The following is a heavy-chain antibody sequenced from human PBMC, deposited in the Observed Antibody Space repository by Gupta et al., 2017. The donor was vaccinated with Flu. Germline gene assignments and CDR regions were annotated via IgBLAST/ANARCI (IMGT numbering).Heavy chain of an antibody. CDR1: GFTFTSYA. Sequence: EMELLESGGDLVQPGGSLRLSCAASGFTFTSYAMSWVRQAPGKGLEWVSVISVRGDSTDYADSVKGRFTISRDNSKNTLYLQMNRLRAEDTAIYYCANAGFNRDIVVAWGQGTLVTVSS. J-gene: IGHJ5*02. CDR2: ISVRGDST. D-gene: IGHD2-15*01. V-gene: IGHV3-23*01. CDR3: ANAGFNRDIVVA.